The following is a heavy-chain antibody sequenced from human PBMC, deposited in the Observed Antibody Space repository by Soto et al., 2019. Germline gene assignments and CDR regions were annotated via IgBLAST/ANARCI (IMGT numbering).Heavy chain of an antibody. V-gene: IGHV4-59*12. CDR3: ARDKITGLFDY. CDR2: MSYSGNI. Sequence: SETLSLTCTVSGGSISRYYWSWIRQPPGKGLEWIGYMSYSGNIYYNSSLKSRVTISVDTFKNQFSLKLTSVTAADTAVYYCARDKITGLFDYWGQGTLVTVSS. D-gene: IGHD2-8*02. J-gene: IGHJ4*02. CDR1: GGSISRYY.